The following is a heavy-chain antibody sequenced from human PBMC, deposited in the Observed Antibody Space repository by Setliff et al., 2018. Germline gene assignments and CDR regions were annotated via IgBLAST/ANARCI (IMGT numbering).Heavy chain of an antibody. CDR3: ARVRLIQGYYEFDY. J-gene: IGHJ4*02. CDR1: GGPISNATYR. V-gene: IGHV4-39*07. D-gene: IGHD3-16*01. CDR2: IFYNGDT. Sequence: SETLSLPCSVSGGPISNATYRWGWIRQPPGKGLEWIGNIFYNGDTNYNPSLKSRVAMSVDTSKNQFSLKVRSATAADTAVYYCARVRLIQGYYEFDYWGQGTLVTVPQ.